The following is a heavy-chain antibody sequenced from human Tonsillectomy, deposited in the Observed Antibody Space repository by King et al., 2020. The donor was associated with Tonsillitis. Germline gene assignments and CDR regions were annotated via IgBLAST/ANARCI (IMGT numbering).Heavy chain of an antibody. V-gene: IGHV3-53*01. Sequence: VQLVESGGGLIQPGGSLRLSCAASGFTVSSNYLSWVRQAPGKGLEWVSVIYGGGNTYYADSVKGRFSISRDNSKNTLYLQMNSLRSEDTAVYYCARFAYGDYFDCWGQGSLVTVSS. J-gene: IGHJ4*02. CDR3: ARFAYGDYFDC. CDR1: GFTVSSNY. D-gene: IGHD4-17*01. CDR2: IYGGGNT.